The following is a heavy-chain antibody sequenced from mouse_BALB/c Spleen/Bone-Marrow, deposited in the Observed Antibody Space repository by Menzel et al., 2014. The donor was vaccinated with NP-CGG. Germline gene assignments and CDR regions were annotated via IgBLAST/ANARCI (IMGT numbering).Heavy chain of an antibody. Sequence: VQLQQSGAELVKPGASVKLSCAASGFNIKDTYMHWVKQRPEQGLEWIGRIDPANGNTKYDPKFQGKATITADTSSNTAYLQLSSLTSEDTAVYYCARYGNYCYAMDYWGQGTSVTVSS. V-gene: IGHV14-3*02. CDR3: ARYGNYCYAMDY. CDR1: GFNIKDTY. D-gene: IGHD2-1*01. CDR2: IDPANGNT. J-gene: IGHJ4*01.